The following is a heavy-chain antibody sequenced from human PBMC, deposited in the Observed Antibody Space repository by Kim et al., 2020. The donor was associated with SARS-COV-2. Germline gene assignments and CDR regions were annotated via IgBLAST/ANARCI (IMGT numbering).Heavy chain of an antibody. V-gene: IGHV4-34*01. CDR1: GGSFSDYF. J-gene: IGHJ2*01. CDR2: INQREIT. D-gene: IGHD6-13*01. CDR3: ARGKNAGPRWYFYV. Sequence: SETLSLTCALYGGSFSDYFSTWIRQPPGKGLEWIAEINQREITNYNPSLKSRVTISIDTSNNQFSLKLNSLTAADTAMYYCARGKNAGPRWYFYVWGRGTLVIVSS.